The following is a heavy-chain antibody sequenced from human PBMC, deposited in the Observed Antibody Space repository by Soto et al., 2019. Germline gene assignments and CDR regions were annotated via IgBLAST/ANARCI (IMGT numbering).Heavy chain of an antibody. CDR3: AKDRKYYGSGSPGGLSPLDV. Sequence: SLRLSCAAPGFTFSSYGMHWVRQAPGKGLEGVAVISYDGSNKYYADSVKGRFTISRDNSKNTLYLQMNSLRAEDTAVYYCAKDRKYYGSGSPGGLSPLDVWGQGTTVTVSS. CDR2: ISYDGSNK. CDR1: GFTFSSYG. V-gene: IGHV3-30*18. D-gene: IGHD3-10*01. J-gene: IGHJ6*02.